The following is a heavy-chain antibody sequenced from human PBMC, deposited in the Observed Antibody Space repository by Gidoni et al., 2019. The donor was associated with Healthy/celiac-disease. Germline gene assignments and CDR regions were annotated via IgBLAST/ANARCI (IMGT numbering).Heavy chain of an antibody. D-gene: IGHD1-7*01. CDR1: GYTLTELS. J-gene: IGHJ4*02. CDR2: FDPEDGET. CDR3: ATDGGTGTPGY. Sequence: QVPLIQSGAEAKKPGASVTVSCTRSGYTLTELSMHWVRQAPGKGLEWMGGFDPEDGETNYEQKCQGRVTMTENTSTDTAYMELSSLRSEDTAVYYCATDGGTGTPGYWGQGTLVTVSS. V-gene: IGHV1-24*01.